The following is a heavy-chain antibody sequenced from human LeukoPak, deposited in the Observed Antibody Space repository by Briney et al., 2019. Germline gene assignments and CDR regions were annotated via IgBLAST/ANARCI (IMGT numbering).Heavy chain of an antibody. CDR2: IRGNGEP. J-gene: IGHJ4*02. D-gene: IGHD3-16*01. CDR3: ARASWVSSTDAVR. Sequence: GGSLRLSCAAPGLSFSSFAMSWVRQGPARRLEWVSSIRGNGEPFYADSVKGRFTLSSDSSRNTVYFQLNNLRVEDTAIYYWARASWVSSTDAVRWGQGTLVTVSS. CDR1: GLSFSSFA. V-gene: IGHV3-23*01.